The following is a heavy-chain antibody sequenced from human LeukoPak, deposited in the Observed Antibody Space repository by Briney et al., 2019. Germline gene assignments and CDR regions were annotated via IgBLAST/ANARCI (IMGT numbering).Heavy chain of an antibody. CDR3: ARETPEYD. CDR1: GFIFSSYS. CDR2: ISSSSIYI. J-gene: IGHJ4*02. D-gene: IGHD1-14*01. V-gene: IGHV3-21*01. Sequence: GGSLRLSCAASGFIFSSYSMTWVRQAPGKGLEWVSSISSSSIYIFYADSVKGRFTISRDNAKNSLYLQMNSLRDEDTAVYYCARETPEYDWGQGTLVTVSS.